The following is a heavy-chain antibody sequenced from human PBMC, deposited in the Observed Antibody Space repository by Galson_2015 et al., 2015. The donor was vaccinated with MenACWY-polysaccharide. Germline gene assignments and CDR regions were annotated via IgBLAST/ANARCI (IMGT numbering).Heavy chain of an antibody. V-gene: IGHV4-61*02. J-gene: IGHJ4*02. CDR1: GDSITSGSYY. CDR2: IYRSGNT. D-gene: IGHD1-26*01. Sequence: TLSLTCTVSGDSITSGSYYWTWIRQPAGKGLEWIGRIYRSGNTDYNPSLSSRVTISIDTSKNQFSLKLSSVTAADTAVYYCARDPSGSFSNYDYWGQGTLVTVSS. CDR3: ARDPSGSFSNYDY.